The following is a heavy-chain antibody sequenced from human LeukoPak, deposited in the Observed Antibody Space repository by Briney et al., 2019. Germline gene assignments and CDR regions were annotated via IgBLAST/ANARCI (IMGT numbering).Heavy chain of an antibody. D-gene: IGHD3-10*01. CDR3: AKEGTMVRGLTLDQ. CDR2: IWYDGSNK. J-gene: IGHJ4*02. CDR1: GFTFSSYG. V-gene: IGHV3-33*06. Sequence: GRSLRLSCAASGFTFSSYGMHWVRQAPGKGLEWVAVIWYDGSNKFYADSVKGRFTISRDNSKNTLYLQMNSLRAEDTAVYYCAKEGTMVRGLTLDQWGQGTLVTVSS.